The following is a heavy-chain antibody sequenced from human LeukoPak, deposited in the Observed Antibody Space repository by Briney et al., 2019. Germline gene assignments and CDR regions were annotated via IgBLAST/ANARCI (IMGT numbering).Heavy chain of an antibody. D-gene: IGHD3-22*01. V-gene: IGHV4-61*02. J-gene: IGHJ4*02. CDR3: ARSNDHYYDSSGYYPHYFDY. Sequence: SETLSPTCTVSGGSISSGSYYWSWIRQPAGKGLEWIGRIYTSGSTNYNPSLKSRVTISVDTSKNQFSLKLSSVTAADTAVYYCARSNDHYYDSSGYYPHYFDYWGQGTLVTVSS. CDR2: IYTSGST. CDR1: GGSISSGSYY.